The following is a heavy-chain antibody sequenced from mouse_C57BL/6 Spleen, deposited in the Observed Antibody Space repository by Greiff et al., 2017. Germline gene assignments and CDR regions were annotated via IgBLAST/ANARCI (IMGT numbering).Heavy chain of an antibody. V-gene: IGHV1-64*01. CDR1: GYTFTSYW. CDR3: ARKGVYYARDY. CDR2: IHPNSGST. J-gene: IGHJ4*01. Sequence: QVQLQQPGAELVKPGASVKLSCKASGYTFTSYWMHWVKQRPGQGLEWIGMIHPNSGSTNYNEKFKSKATLTVDKSSSTAYMQLSRLTSEDSAVYYCARKGVYYARDYWGQGTSVTVSS.